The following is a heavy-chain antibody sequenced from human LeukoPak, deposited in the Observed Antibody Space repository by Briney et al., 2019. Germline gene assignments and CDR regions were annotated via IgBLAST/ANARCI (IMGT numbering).Heavy chain of an antibody. J-gene: IGHJ5*02. CDR1: GFSLSSSGMC. V-gene: IGHV2-70*11. Sequence: SGPALVKPTQTLXLTCTFSGFSLSSSGMCVSWIRQPPGKALEWLARIDWDDEKYYSTSLKTRLTISKDTSKNQVVLTMTNMDPVDTATYYCARIYSYGGWFDPWGQGTLVTVSS. CDR2: IDWDDEK. D-gene: IGHD5-18*01. CDR3: ARIYSYGGWFDP.